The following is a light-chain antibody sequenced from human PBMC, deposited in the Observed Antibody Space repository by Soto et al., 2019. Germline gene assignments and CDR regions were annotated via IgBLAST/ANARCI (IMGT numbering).Light chain of an antibody. CDR3: QQYGSSPRT. Sequence: EFVLTQSPGTLCLSPVERATLSCRASQTVRNNYLAWYQQKPGQAPRLLIYGASTRATGIPARFSGSGSGTEFTLTISRLEPEDFAVYYCQQYGSSPRTFGQGTKV. CDR1: QTVRNNY. V-gene: IGKV3-20*01. CDR2: GAS. J-gene: IGKJ1*01.